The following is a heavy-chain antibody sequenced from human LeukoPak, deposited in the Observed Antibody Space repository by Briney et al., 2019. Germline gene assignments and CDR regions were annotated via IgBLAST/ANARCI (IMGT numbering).Heavy chain of an antibody. CDR2: IYYSGST. D-gene: IGHD4-17*01. Sequence: SETLSLTCTVSGGSISSGGYYWSWIRQHPGKGLEWIGYIYYSGSTYYNPSLKSRVTKSVDTSKNQFSLKLSSVTAADTAVYYCARGLTTVTFPDAFDIWGQGTMVTVSS. J-gene: IGHJ3*02. CDR1: GGSISSGGYY. V-gene: IGHV4-31*03. CDR3: ARGLTTVTFPDAFDI.